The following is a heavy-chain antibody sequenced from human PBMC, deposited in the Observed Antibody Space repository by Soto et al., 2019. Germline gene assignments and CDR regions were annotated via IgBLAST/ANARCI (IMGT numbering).Heavy chain of an antibody. CDR1: GFTFSSFA. Sequence: EVQLLESGGGLAQPGGSLRLSCAASGFTFSSFAMSWVRQAPGKGLEWVSGISGSGGSTYHADSVKGRFTISRDNSKNTLYLQMNSLRAEDTAVYYCAKKSSSAPYYGMDVWGQGTTVTVSS. CDR3: AKKSSSAPYYGMDV. J-gene: IGHJ6*02. V-gene: IGHV3-23*01. D-gene: IGHD2-2*01. CDR2: ISGSGGST.